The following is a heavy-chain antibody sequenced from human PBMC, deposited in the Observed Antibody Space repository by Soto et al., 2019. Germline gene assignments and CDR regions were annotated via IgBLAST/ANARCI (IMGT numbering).Heavy chain of an antibody. CDR3: ARGVSNYDFWSGYSHYYYYMDV. Sequence: NPSETLSLTCAVYGGSFSGYYWSWIRLPPGKGLEWIGEINHSGSTNYNPSLKSRVTISVDTSKSQFSLKLSSVTAADTAIYYCARGVSNYDFWSGYSHYYYYMDVWGKGTTVTVSS. CDR1: GGSFSGYY. V-gene: IGHV4-34*01. CDR2: INHSGST. J-gene: IGHJ6*03. D-gene: IGHD3-3*01.